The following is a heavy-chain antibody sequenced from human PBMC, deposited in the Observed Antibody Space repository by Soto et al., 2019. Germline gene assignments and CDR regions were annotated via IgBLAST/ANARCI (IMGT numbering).Heavy chain of an antibody. CDR3: AREGSKSSGWYNYYYYYGMDV. Sequence: SETLSLTCTVSGGSISSGGYYWSWIRQHPGKGLEGIGYIYYSGSTYYNPSLKSRVTISVDTSKNQFSLKLSSVTAADTAVYYCAREGSKSSGWYNYYYYYGMDVWGQGTTVTVSS. J-gene: IGHJ6*02. D-gene: IGHD6-19*01. CDR2: IYYSGST. CDR1: GGSISSGGYY. V-gene: IGHV4-31*03.